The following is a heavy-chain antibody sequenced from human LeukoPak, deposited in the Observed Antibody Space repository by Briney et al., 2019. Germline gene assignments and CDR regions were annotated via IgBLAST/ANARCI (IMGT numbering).Heavy chain of an antibody. CDR2: ISSSSSYI. J-gene: IGHJ4*02. V-gene: IGHV3-21*01. CDR1: GFAFSSYS. Sequence: PGGSLRLSCAASGFAFSSYSMNWVRQAPGKGLEWVSSISSSSSYIYYADSVKGRFTISRDNAKNSLYLQMNSLRAEDTAVYYCARIPPYSSGWYDYWGQGTLVTVSS. D-gene: IGHD6-19*01. CDR3: ARIPPYSSGWYDY.